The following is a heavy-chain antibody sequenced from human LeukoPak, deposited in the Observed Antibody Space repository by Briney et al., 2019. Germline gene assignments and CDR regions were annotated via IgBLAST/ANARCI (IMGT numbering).Heavy chain of an antibody. CDR3: ARDAKYYYGSRTYFFFEY. V-gene: IGHV4-4*07. D-gene: IGHD3-10*01. CDR2: IYTSGST. Sequence: SETLSLTCTVSGGSISSYFWTWIRQPAGKGLEWIGHIYTSGSTNFNPSLKSRVTMSVDMSKNQFSLKLTSVTAADTAVYYCARDAKYYYGSRTYFFFEYWGQGTLLTVSS. CDR1: GGSISSYF. J-gene: IGHJ4*02.